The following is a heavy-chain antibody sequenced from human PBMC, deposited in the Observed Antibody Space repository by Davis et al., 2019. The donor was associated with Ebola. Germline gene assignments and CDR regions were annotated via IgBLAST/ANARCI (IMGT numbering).Heavy chain of an antibody. CDR1: GFTFSRYS. V-gene: IGHV3-7*01. CDR3: ARRRGYCSSTSCWSLRFDP. Sequence: GGSLRLSCAASGFTFSRYSMNWVRQAPGKGLEWVANIKQDGSEKYYVDSVKGRFTISRDNAKNSLYLQMNSLRAEDTAVYYCARRRGYCSSTSCWSLRFDP. CDR2: IKQDGSEK. D-gene: IGHD2-2*01. J-gene: IGHJ5*02.